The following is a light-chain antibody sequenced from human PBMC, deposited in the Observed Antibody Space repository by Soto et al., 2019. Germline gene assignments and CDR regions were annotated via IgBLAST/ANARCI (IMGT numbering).Light chain of an antibody. J-gene: IGLJ1*01. Sequence: QSALTQPASVSGSPGQSIAISCTGTSSDIGSYNYVSWYQQHHGKAPKLMIHEVSNRPSGVSDRFSGSKSGNTASLTISGLQADDEADYYCSSHTTYSTRVFGTGTKVTVL. CDR2: EVS. CDR1: SSDIGSYNY. CDR3: SSHTTYSTRV. V-gene: IGLV2-14*01.